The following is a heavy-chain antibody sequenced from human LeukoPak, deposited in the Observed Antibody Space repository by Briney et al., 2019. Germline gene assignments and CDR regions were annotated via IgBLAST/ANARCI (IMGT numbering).Heavy chain of an antibody. CDR3: ARDMIGTIFGVVISPLDY. D-gene: IGHD3-3*01. CDR2: IWYDGSNK. J-gene: IGHJ4*02. Sequence: GGSLRLSCAASGFTFSSYGMHWVRQAPGKGLEWVAVIWYDGSNKYYADSVKGRFTISRDNSKNTLYLQMNSLRAEDTAVYYCARDMIGTIFGVVISPLDYWGQGTLVTVSS. V-gene: IGHV3-33*08. CDR1: GFTFSSYG.